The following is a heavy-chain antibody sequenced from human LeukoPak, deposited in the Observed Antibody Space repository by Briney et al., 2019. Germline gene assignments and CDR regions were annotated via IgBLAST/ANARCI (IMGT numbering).Heavy chain of an antibody. D-gene: IGHD2-2*01. CDR2: INSDGSST. V-gene: IGHV3-74*01. CDR3: ARALGYCSSTSCYAENYYGMDV. Sequence: GGSLRLSCAASGFTFSSYWMHWVRQAPGKGLVWVSRINSDGSSTSYADSVKGRFTISRDNAKNTLYLQVNSLRAEDTAVYYCARALGYCSSTSCYAENYYGMDVWGQGTTVTVSS. CDR1: GFTFSSYW. J-gene: IGHJ6*02.